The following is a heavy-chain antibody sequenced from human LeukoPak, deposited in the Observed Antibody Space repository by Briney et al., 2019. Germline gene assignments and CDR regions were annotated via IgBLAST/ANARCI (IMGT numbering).Heavy chain of an antibody. D-gene: IGHD3-10*01. CDR3: TRSEYSFDY. V-gene: IGHV3-74*01. J-gene: IGHJ4*02. Sequence: GGSLRLSCAASGFTFSNYWMHWVRQAPGKGLVWVSRINSVGSSTSYADSVRGRFTLSRDNAKNTTYRKMNSRRAEDTAIYYCTRSEYSFDYWGQGTLVTVSS. CDR1: GFTFSNYW. CDR2: INSVGSST.